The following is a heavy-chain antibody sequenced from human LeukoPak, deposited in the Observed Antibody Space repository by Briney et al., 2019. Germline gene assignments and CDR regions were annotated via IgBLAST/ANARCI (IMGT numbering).Heavy chain of an antibody. CDR1: GFTFSSYA. J-gene: IGHJ4*02. V-gene: IGHV3-23*01. CDR3: AKDTFREQWLVFDY. CDR2: ISGSGGST. D-gene: IGHD6-19*01. Sequence: GGSLRLSCAASGFTFSSYAMSWVRQAPGKGLEWVSAISGSGGSTYYADSVKGRFTISRDNSKNTLYLQMISLRAEDTVVYYCAKDTFREQWLVFDYWGQGTLVTVSS.